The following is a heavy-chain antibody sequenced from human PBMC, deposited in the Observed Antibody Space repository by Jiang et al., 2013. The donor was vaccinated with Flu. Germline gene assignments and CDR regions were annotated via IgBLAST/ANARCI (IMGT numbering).Heavy chain of an antibody. CDR2: IIPIFGTA. CDR3: ARGAVDIVVVPAAITPRFYYYGMDV. J-gene: IGHJ6*02. V-gene: IGHV1-69*01. D-gene: IGHD2-2*01. Sequence: IIPIFGTANYAQKFQGRVTITADESTSTAYMELSSLRSEDTAVYYCARGAVDIVVVPAAITPRFYYYGMDVWGQGTTVTVSS.